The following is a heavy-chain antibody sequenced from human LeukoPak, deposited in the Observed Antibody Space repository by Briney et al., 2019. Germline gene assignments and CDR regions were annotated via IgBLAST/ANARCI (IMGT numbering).Heavy chain of an antibody. CDR3: ARGTLYCSSTSCLKYYFDY. V-gene: IGHV4-61*02. CDR1: GGSISSGSYY. J-gene: IGHJ4*02. D-gene: IGHD2-2*01. Sequence: SEALSLTXTVSGGSISSGSYYWRWIRQPAGKGLEWIGRIYTSGSTNYNPSLRSRVTISVDTSKNQFSLKLSSVTAADTAVYYCARGTLYCSSTSCLKYYFDYWGQGTLVTVSS. CDR2: IYTSGST.